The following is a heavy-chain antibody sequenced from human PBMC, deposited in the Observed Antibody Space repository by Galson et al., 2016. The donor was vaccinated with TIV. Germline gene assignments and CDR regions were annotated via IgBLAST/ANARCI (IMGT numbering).Heavy chain of an antibody. CDR3: VRSCSVVTWPACYTES. Sequence: SLRLSCAASGFTFNTNTMSWIRQAPGKGLEWVSTSSGSGDTIYYADSVKGRFTISRDNSKGTLYLQLNSLKTEDTAVYYCVRSCSVVTWPACYTESWGQGTLVIVSS. D-gene: IGHD2-15*01. CDR1: GFTFNTNT. V-gene: IGHV3-23*01. J-gene: IGHJ5*02. CDR2: SSGSGDTI.